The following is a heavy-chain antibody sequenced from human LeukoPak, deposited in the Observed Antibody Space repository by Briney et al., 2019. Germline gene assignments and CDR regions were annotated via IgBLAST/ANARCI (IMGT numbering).Heavy chain of an antibody. CDR2: IWYDGSNK. CDR3: ARVESGGWTLNYFDY. CDR1: GFTFSSYG. D-gene: IGHD6-19*01. Sequence: GGSLRLSCAASGFTFSSYGMHWVRQAPGKGLEWVAVIWYDGSNKYYADSVKGRFTISRDNSKNTLYLQMNSLRAEDTAVYYCARVESGGWTLNYFDYWGQGTLVTVSS. V-gene: IGHV3-33*01. J-gene: IGHJ4*02.